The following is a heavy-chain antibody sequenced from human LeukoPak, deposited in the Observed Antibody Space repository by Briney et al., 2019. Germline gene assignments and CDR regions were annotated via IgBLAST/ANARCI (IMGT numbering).Heavy chain of an antibody. J-gene: IGHJ4*02. CDR1: GFTFSSYE. V-gene: IGHV3-48*03. CDR2: ITSSGTSI. D-gene: IGHD1-1*01. Sequence: PGVSLRLSCAASGFTFSSYEMNWVPQAPGKGREWVSFITSSGTSIFYADSVKGRFTVSRDNAKNSLYLQTNSLRAEDTAVYYCARSTTTSLFDYWGEGTLVSVPS. CDR3: ARSTTTSLFDY.